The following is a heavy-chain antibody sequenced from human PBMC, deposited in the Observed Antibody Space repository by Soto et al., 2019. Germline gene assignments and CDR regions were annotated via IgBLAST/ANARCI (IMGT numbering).Heavy chain of an antibody. CDR2: ISAYNGNT. CDR1: GYTFTSYG. Sequence: GASVKVSCKASGYTFTSYGISWVRQAPGQGLEWMGWISAYNGNTNYAQKLQGRVTMTTDTSTSTAYMELRSLRSDVTAVYYCARDRYLGYSYGNFDYWGQGTLVTVSS. D-gene: IGHD5-18*01. CDR3: ARDRYLGYSYGNFDY. V-gene: IGHV1-18*01. J-gene: IGHJ4*02.